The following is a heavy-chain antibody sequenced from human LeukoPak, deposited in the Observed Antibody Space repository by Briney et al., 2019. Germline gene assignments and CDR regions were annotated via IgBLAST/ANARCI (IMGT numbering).Heavy chain of an antibody. D-gene: IGHD4-17*01. CDR1: GFNVSRNY. CDR2: IYRGGTT. CDR3: VRADRAGDPDHFDY. J-gene: IGHJ4*02. V-gene: IGHV3-53*01. Sequence: GGSLRLSCAASGFNVSRNYMSWVRQAPGKGLEWVSLIYRGGTTYYADSVKGRFTISRDNSKNTLSLQMNSLRAEDTAVYYCVRADRAGDPDHFDYWGQGTLVTVSS.